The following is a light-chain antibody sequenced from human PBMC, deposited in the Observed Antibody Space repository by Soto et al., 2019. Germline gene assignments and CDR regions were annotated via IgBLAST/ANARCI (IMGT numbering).Light chain of an antibody. CDR3: QQYGSSQYT. Sequence: EIVLTQSPGTLSLSPGERATLSCRASQSISTNYLAWYQQKPGQAPRLLIYGASSRATGIPDRFSGSGSGTDFTLTISRLEPEDFAMYYCQQYGSSQYTFGQGTKLESK. CDR2: GAS. J-gene: IGKJ2*01. CDR1: QSISTNY. V-gene: IGKV3-20*01.